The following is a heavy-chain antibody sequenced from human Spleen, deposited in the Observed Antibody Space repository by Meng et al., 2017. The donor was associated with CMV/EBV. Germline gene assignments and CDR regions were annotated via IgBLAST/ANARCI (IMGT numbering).Heavy chain of an antibody. D-gene: IGHD1-26*01. J-gene: IGHJ6*02. Sequence: GGSLRLSCTASEFTFSRYWMSWVRQAPGKGLEWLSGINWNGGTVGYADSVKGRFTISRDNARNSLFLQMNGLRVEDTALYYCARRFLGNYGMDVWGQGTAVTVSS. CDR2: INWNGGTV. V-gene: IGHV3-20*04. CDR3: ARRFLGNYGMDV. CDR1: EFTFSRYW.